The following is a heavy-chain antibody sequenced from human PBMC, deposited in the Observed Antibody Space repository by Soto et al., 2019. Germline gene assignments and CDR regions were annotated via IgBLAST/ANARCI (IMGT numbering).Heavy chain of an antibody. CDR2: FYYTGSI. Sequence: QVQLQESGPGLVKPSETLSLTCTVSGGSVSSGNYYWSWIRQPPGKGLEWIGYFYYTGSITYNPSLKSRVTISIDASKNPYSLRLSSVTAAHAAVYYCARRMFYSDGTNYSPFDHWGPGTLVTVSA. CDR3: ARRMFYSDGTNYSPFDH. J-gene: IGHJ4*02. CDR1: GGSVSSGNYY. V-gene: IGHV4-61*01. D-gene: IGHD3-22*01.